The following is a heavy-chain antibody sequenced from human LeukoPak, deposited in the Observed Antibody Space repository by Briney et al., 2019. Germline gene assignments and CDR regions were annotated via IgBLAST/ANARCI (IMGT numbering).Heavy chain of an antibody. J-gene: IGHJ5*02. CDR3: ARDQGSLGSYRYVDSFDP. CDR2: INTNTGNP. D-gene: IGHD3-16*02. V-gene: IGHV7-4-1*02. Sequence: ASVKVSCKASGYTFTSYAMNWVRQATGQGLEWRGWINTNTGNPTYAQAFTGRFVFSLDTSVSTACLQISSLKAEDTAVYYCARDQGSLGSYRYVDSFDPWGQGNLVTVSS. CDR1: GYTFTSYA.